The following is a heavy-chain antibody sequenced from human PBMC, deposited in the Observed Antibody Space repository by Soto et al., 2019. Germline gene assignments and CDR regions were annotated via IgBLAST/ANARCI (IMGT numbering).Heavy chain of an antibody. V-gene: IGHV3-21*01. CDR1: GFTFSTYS. CDR2: ISGSSSYI. Sequence: EVQLVESGGGLVKPGGSLRLSCEVFGFTFSTYSMNWVRQAPGKGLEWVSSISGSSSYIHYADSVKGRFTISRDNAKNSLNLQMNSLRAEDASVYYCAIESNLTPLLDIVVVAALRNDAFDIWGRGTMVTVSS. CDR3: AIESNLTPLLDIVVVAALRNDAFDI. D-gene: IGHD2-2*01. J-gene: IGHJ3*02.